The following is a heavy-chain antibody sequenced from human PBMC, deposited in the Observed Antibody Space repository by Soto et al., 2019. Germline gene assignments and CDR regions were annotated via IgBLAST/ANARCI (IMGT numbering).Heavy chain of an antibody. Sequence: RASVKVSCKASGGTFSSYAISWVRQAPGQGLEWMGGIIPIFGTANYAQKFQGRVTITADESTSTAYMQLSSLRSEDTAMYYCARVVGATTAVAFDIWGQGTMVTVSS. D-gene: IGHD1-26*01. J-gene: IGHJ3*02. V-gene: IGHV1-69*13. CDR2: IIPIFGTA. CDR1: GGTFSSYA. CDR3: ARVVGATTAVAFDI.